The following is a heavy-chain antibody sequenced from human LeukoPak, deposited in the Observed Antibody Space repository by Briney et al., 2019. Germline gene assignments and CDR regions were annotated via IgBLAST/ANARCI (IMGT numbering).Heavy chain of an antibody. J-gene: IGHJ3*02. CDR2: INPNSGGT. D-gene: IGHD3-3*01. Sequence: ASVKVSCKASGYTFTGYYMHWVRQAPGQGLEWMGWINPNSGGTNYAQKFQGRVTMTRDTSISTAYMELSRLRSDDTAVYYCARDLSLGFGFDIWGQGTMVTVSS. CDR3: ARDLSLGFGFDI. V-gene: IGHV1-2*02. CDR1: GYTFTGYY.